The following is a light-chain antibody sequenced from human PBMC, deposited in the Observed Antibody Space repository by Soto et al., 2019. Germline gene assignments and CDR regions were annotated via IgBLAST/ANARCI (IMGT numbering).Light chain of an antibody. CDR3: QQYYGVPFT. J-gene: IGKJ3*01. CDR2: WAS. Sequence: DIVMTQSPESLAVSLGERATIKCKSSQSVLFSSNNKDYLAWYQQKVGQPPKLLIYWASTRDSGVPDRFSGSGSGTDFTLTISSLRAEDVAVYYCQQYYGVPFTFGPGTKVDIE. V-gene: IGKV4-1*01. CDR1: QSVLFSSNNKDY.